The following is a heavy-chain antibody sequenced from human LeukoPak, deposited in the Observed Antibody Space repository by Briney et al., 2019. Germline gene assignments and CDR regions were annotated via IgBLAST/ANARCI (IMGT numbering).Heavy chain of an antibody. CDR2: INPNSGGT. V-gene: IGHV1-2*02. CDR3: ARGAWGGPNIATGYYFDY. CDR1: GYTFTGYY. J-gene: IGHJ4*02. D-gene: IGHD3-9*01. Sequence: ASVKVSCKASGYTFTGYYMHWVRQAPGQGLEWMGWINPNSGGTNYAQKFQGRVTMTRDTSISTAYMELSRLRSDDTAVYYCARGAWGGPNIATGYYFDYWGQGTLVTVSS.